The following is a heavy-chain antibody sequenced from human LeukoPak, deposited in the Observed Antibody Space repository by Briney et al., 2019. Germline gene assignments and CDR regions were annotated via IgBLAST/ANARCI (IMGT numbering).Heavy chain of an antibody. CDR2: ISAYNGNT. J-gene: IGHJ4*02. V-gene: IGHV1-18*01. CDR3: ARAKIVVVPAAFDY. CDR1: GYTFTSYD. Sequence: GASVKVSCKASGYTFTSYDINWVRQAPGQGLEWMGWISAYNGNTNYAQKLQGRVTMTTDTSTSTAYMELSSLRSDDTAVYYCARAKIVVVPAAFDYWGQGTLVTVSS. D-gene: IGHD2-2*01.